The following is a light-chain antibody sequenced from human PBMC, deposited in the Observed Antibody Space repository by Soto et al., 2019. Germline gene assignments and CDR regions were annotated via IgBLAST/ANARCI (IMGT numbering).Light chain of an antibody. V-gene: IGLV2-14*01. CDR1: SSDVGRYNF. Sequence: QSVLTQPASVSGSPGQSITISCTGTSSDVGRYNFVSWYQQHPGKAPKLMISEVSNRPSGVSNRFSGSKSGNTASLTISGLQAADEADYYCTSYASRSTQVFGTGTKVTV. CDR3: TSYASRSTQV. J-gene: IGLJ1*01. CDR2: EVS.